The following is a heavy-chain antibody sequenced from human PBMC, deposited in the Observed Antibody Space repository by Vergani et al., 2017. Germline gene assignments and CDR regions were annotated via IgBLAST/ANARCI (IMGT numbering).Heavy chain of an antibody. V-gene: IGHV3-23*04. CDR1: GFTFSSYS. CDR3: ARAQYYYDSSGYSDAFDI. J-gene: IGHJ3*02. CDR2: ISGSGGST. D-gene: IGHD3-22*01. Sequence: EVQLVESGGGLVKPGGSLRLSCAASGFTFSSYSMNWVRQAPGKGLEWVSAISGSGGSTYYADSVKGRFTISRDNSKNTLYLQMNSLRAEDTAVYYCARAQYYYDSSGYSDAFDIWGQGTMVTVSS.